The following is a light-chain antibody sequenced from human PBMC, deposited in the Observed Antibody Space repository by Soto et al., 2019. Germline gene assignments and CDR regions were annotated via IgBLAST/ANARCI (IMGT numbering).Light chain of an antibody. CDR2: EAS. CDR3: CSYAGSSTWV. Sequence: QSALTQPASVSGSPGQSITISSTGTSSDVGSYNLVSWYQQHPGKVPKIMIYEASKRPSGAPNRFSGSKSGNTASLTISGLQAEDEADYYCCSYAGSSTWVFGTGTKLTVL. CDR1: SSDVGSYNL. V-gene: IGLV2-23*01. J-gene: IGLJ1*01.